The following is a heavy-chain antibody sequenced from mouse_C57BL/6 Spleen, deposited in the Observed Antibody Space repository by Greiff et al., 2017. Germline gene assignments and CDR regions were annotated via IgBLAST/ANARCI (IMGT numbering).Heavy chain of an antibody. CDR1: GYTFTSYW. CDR3: ARSYYYCSSYDFGV. V-gene: IGHV1-50*01. Sequence: QVQLQQPGAELVKPGASVKLSCKASGYTFTSYWMQWVKQRPGQGLEWIGEIDPSDSYTNYNQKFKGKATLTVDTTSSTAYMQLSSLTSEDSAVYYCARSYYYCSSYDFGVWGTGTTVTGSS. D-gene: IGHD1-1*01. CDR2: IDPSDSYT. J-gene: IGHJ1*03.